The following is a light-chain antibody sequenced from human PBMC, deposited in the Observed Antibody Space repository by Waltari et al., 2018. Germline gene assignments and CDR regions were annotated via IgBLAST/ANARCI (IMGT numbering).Light chain of an antibody. CDR2: DVT. CDR1: TSNVGGFTY. V-gene: IGLV2-14*03. CDR3: CSYSGSSTSVV. J-gene: IGLJ2*01. Sequence: QSALTQPASVSGSPGQSNTISCTGPTSNVGGFTYVSWYQQHPGKAPKLIIYDVTQRPSGVSDRFSGSKSGNMASLTISGLQADDEADYHCCSYSGSSTSVVLGGGTKLTVL.